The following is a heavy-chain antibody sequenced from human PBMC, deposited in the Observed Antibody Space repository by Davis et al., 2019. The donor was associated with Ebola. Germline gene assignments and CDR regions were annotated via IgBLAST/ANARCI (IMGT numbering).Heavy chain of an antibody. V-gene: IGHV3-23*01. Sequence: GESLKISCAASGFIFSDYGINWVRQAPGKGLEWVSFITGSGGTIYYADSVKGRFTISRDNSKKTLYLQMNSLRAEDTAVYYCAKSGLSFGVVKYHYGMDVWGKGTTVTVSS. D-gene: IGHD3-3*01. CDR2: ITGSGGTI. J-gene: IGHJ6*04. CDR3: AKSGLSFGVVKYHYGMDV. CDR1: GFIFSDYG.